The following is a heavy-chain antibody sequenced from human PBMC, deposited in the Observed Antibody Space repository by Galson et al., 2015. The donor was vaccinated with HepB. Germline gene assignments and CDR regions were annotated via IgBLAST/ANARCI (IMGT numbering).Heavy chain of an antibody. V-gene: IGHV6-1*01. Sequence: CAISGDSVSGNSAAWNWIRQSPSRGLEWLGRTYYRSKWYNDYAVSVKSRITINPDTSKNQFSLQLNSVTPEDTAVYYCASASIAARPPDLAFDIWGQGTMVAVSS. CDR1: GDSVSGNSAA. D-gene: IGHD6-6*01. J-gene: IGHJ3*02. CDR2: TYYRSKWYN. CDR3: ASASIAARPPDLAFDI.